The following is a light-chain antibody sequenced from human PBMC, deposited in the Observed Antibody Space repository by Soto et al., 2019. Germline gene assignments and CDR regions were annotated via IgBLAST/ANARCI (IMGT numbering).Light chain of an antibody. V-gene: IGKV4-1*01. CDR2: WAS. J-gene: IGKJ4*01. CDR1: QSVLYSSNNKNY. CDR3: QQYGSSPLT. Sequence: DIVMTQSPDSLAVSLGERATINCKSSQSVLYSSNNKNYLAWYQQKPGQPPRLLIYWASTRESGVPDRFSGSGSGTDFTLTISRLEPEDFAVYYCQQYGSSPLTFGGGTKVDIK.